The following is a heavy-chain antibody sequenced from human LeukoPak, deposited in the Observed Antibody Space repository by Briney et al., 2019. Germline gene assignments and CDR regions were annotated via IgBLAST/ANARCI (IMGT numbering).Heavy chain of an antibody. CDR2: ISGSGGST. Sequence: GGSLRLSCAASGFTFSSYAMSWVRQAPGKGLEWVSAISGSGGSTYYADSVKGRFTISRDNSKNTLYLQMNSLRAEDTAVYYCARHYGGNSGIDYWGQGTLVTVSS. CDR3: ARHYGGNSGIDY. J-gene: IGHJ4*02. CDR1: GFTFSSYA. V-gene: IGHV3-23*01. D-gene: IGHD4-23*01.